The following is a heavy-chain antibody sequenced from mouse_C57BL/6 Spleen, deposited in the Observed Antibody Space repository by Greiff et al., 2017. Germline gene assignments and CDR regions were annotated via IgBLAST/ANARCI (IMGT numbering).Heavy chain of an antibody. CDR2: IDPYDSYT. J-gene: IGHJ2*01. V-gene: IGHV1-59*01. CDR3: ARGEDY. CDR1: GYTFTSYW. Sequence: QVQLQQPGAELVRPGTSVKLSCKASGYTFTSYWMHWVKQRPGQGLEWIGVIDPYDSYTNYNQKFKGKATLTVDTSSSTAYMQLSSLTSEDSAVYYCARGEDYWGQGTTLTVSS.